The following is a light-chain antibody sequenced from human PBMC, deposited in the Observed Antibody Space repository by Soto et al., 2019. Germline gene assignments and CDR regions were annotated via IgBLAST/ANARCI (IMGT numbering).Light chain of an antibody. Sequence: VLSQSPGRVSLSPGERATLSCRASQSVSSKLAWYQQKPGQAPRLLIYGASTRATGIPARFSGSGSGTEFTLTISSLQSEDFAVYYCQQYNNWPPITFGQGTRLEIK. CDR1: QSVSSK. CDR3: QQYNNWPPIT. J-gene: IGKJ5*01. CDR2: GAS. V-gene: IGKV3-15*01.